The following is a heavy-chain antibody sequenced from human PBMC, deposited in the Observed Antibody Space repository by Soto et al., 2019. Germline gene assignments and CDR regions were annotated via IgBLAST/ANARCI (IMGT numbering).Heavy chain of an antibody. Sequence: SVEVCWEACRDGFASCFRWWVQQSPRQGLEWMGWISAYNGDTNYAQKLHGRVTMTTDTSTSTAYMELRSLRSDDRAVYYCARGGIQADGPTRYYYSG. J-gene: IGHJ6*01. CDR3: ARGGIQADGPTRYYYSG. D-gene: IGHD5-18*01. V-gene: IGHV1-18*01. CDR1: RDGFASCF. CDR2: ISAYNGDT.